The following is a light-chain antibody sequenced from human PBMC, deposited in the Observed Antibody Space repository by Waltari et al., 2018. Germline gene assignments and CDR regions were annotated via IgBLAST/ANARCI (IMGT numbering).Light chain of an antibody. CDR2: GGN. J-gene: IGLJ3*02. CDR3: CSYAGSNTFVV. Sequence: QSALTQPASVSGSPGQSITISCTGTSSDVGSYNLVSWYQQPPGKAPKLMIYGGNKRPSGVSNRFSGCKSGNTASLTISVLQGEDEADYHCCSYAGSNTFVVFGGGTKLTVL. CDR1: SSDVGSYNL. V-gene: IGLV2-23*03.